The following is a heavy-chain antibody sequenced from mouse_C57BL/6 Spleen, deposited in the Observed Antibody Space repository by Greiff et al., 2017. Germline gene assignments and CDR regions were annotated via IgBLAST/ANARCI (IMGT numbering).Heavy chain of an antibody. CDR2: ISYDGSN. CDR1: GYSITSGYY. J-gene: IGHJ4*01. D-gene: IGHD2-4*01. V-gene: IGHV3-6*01. CDR3: ASYDYRYYYAMDY. Sequence: DVQLQESGPGLVKPSQSLSLTCSVTGYSITSGYYWNWIRQFPGNKLEWMGYISYDGSNNYNPSLKNRISITRDPSKNQFFLKLNSVTTEDTATYYCASYDYRYYYAMDYWGQGTSVTVSS.